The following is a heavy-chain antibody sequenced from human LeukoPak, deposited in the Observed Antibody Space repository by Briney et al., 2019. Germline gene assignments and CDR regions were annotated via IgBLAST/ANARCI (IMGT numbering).Heavy chain of an antibody. D-gene: IGHD3-10*01. V-gene: IGHV1-69*04. CDR1: GGTFSGFA. CDR2: IIPVLGIA. CDR3: AHTPFYGSGSSYYYYYFAMDV. J-gene: IGHJ6*02. Sequence: SVKVSCKASGGTFSGFAINWVRQAPGQGLEWMGRIIPVLGIANYAQKFQGRVTITAGKSTSTVYMELSSLRSEDTAVYYCAHTPFYGSGSSYYYYYFAMDVWGQGTTVTVSS.